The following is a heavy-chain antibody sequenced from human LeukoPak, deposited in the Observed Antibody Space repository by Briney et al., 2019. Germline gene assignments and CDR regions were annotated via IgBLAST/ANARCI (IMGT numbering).Heavy chain of an antibody. J-gene: IGHJ4*02. CDR2: ISGSGGIT. V-gene: IGHV3-23*01. CDR1: GFTFSSYG. CDR3: AKGDYADYITGSRY. D-gene: IGHD4-17*01. Sequence: GGSLRLSCAASGFTFSSYGMNWVRQAPGKGLEWVSGISGSGGITYYADSVKGRFTISRDNSKNTLFLHMDSLRAEDTAVYYCAKGDYADYITGSRYWGQGTLVTVSS.